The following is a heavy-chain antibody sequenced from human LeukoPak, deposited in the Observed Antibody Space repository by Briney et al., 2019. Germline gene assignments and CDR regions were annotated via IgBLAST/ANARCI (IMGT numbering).Heavy chain of an antibody. Sequence: ASQTLSLTCAVSGGSISSGGYSWSWIRQPPGKGLEWIGYIYHSGSTYYNPSLKSRVTISVDRSKNQFSLKLNSVTAADTAVYYCASNSPKPNYFGMDVWGQGTTVTVSS. CDR1: GGSISSGGYS. D-gene: IGHD5-18*01. V-gene: IGHV4-30-2*01. CDR2: IYHSGST. J-gene: IGHJ6*02. CDR3: ASNSPKPNYFGMDV.